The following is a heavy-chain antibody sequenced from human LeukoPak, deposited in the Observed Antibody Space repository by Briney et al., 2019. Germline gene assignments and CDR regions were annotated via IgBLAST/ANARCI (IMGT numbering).Heavy chain of an antibody. J-gene: IGHJ4*02. V-gene: IGHV4-38-2*02. CDR1: GDSISRGYY. CDR3: ARSSGWSYYFDY. Sequence: SETLSLTCSVSGDSISRGYYCGWIRPPPGKGLEWIGSVSHGGAAHDSMATFYNPSLKSRVTMSVDTSKNQFSLKLSSVTAADTAVYYCARSSGWSYYFDYWGQGTLVTVSS. CDR2: VSHGGAAHDSMAT. D-gene: IGHD6-19*01.